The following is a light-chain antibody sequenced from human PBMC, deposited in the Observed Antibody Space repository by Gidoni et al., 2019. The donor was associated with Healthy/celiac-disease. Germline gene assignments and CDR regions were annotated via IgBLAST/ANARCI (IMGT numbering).Light chain of an antibody. CDR3: QQSYSTPRT. CDR1: QSISSY. CDR2: AAS. V-gene: IGKV1-39*01. J-gene: IGKJ1*01. Sequence: DIQMPQSPSSLSASVGDRVTITCRASQSISSYLNWYQQKPGKAPKLLIYAASSLQSGVPSRFSGSGSGTDFTLTISSLQPEDFATYYGQQSYSTPRTFGQGTKVEIK.